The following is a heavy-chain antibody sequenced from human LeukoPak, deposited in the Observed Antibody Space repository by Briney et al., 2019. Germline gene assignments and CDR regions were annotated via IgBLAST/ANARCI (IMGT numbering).Heavy chain of an antibody. D-gene: IGHD3-16*02. J-gene: IGHJ6*03. Sequence: GSLRLSCAASGFTFSSFAMSWVRQPPGKGLEWIGEINHSGSTNYNPSLKSRVTMSVDTSKNQFSLKLSSVTAADTAVYYCARDHDYVWGSYRENYYYYYMDVWGKGTTVTISS. V-gene: IGHV4-34*01. CDR1: GFTFSSFA. CDR3: ARDHDYVWGSYRENYYYYYMDV. CDR2: INHSGST.